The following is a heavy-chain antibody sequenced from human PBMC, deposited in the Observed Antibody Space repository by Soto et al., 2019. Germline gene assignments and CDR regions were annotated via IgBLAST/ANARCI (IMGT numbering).Heavy chain of an antibody. Sequence: PGGSLRLSCAASGLTFSSYAMSWVRQAPGKGLEWVSGITGSGGSTYYADSVKGRFTISRDNSKNTLYLQMNSLRAEDTAVYYCAKDWSGSSQNSFFHFDYWGQGTLVTVSS. J-gene: IGHJ4*02. CDR3: AKDWSGSSQNSFFHFDY. V-gene: IGHV3-23*01. CDR2: ITGSGGST. CDR1: GLTFSSYA. D-gene: IGHD3-10*01.